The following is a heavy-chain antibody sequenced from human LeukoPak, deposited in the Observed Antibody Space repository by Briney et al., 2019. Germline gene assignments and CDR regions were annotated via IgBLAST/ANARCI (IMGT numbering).Heavy chain of an antibody. CDR1: GGPISSGGFS. Sequence: SQTLSLTCTVSGGPISSGGFSWTWIRQPPGKGLEWIGYIFQSGSPSYNPSLRSRVTISVDTSTNQFSLRLNSVTAADTAMYYCARDRAGLGLLDFWGQGTVVTVFS. D-gene: IGHD1-26*01. V-gene: IGHV4-30-2*01. J-gene: IGHJ3*01. CDR2: IFQSGSP. CDR3: ARDRAGLGLLDF.